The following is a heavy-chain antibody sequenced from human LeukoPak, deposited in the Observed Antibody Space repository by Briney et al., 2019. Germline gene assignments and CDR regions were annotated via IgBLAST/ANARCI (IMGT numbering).Heavy chain of an antibody. Sequence: SETLSLTCTVSGGSISSGGYYWSWIRQHPGKGLEWIGYIYYSGGTYYNPSLKSRVTISVDTSKNQFSLKLSSVTAADTAVYYCASGPQRRILDYWGQGTLVTVSS. J-gene: IGHJ4*02. CDR2: IYYSGGT. D-gene: IGHD1-1*01. V-gene: IGHV4-31*03. CDR1: GGSISSGGYY. CDR3: ASGPQRRILDY.